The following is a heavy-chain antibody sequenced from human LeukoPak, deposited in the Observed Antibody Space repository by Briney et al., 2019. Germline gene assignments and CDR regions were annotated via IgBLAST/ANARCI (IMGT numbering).Heavy chain of an antibody. CDR3: ATYFAGAETFDI. D-gene: IGHD3-16*01. CDR2: IFPGDSDT. Sequence: GESLKISCKASGYSITTYWIGRVRQKPGKGPEWMGLIFPGDSDTKYSPSFQGQVTISADKSISTAYLQWSSLKASDTAMYYCATYFAGAETFDIWGQGTMVTVSS. CDR1: GYSITTYW. J-gene: IGHJ3*02. V-gene: IGHV5-51*01.